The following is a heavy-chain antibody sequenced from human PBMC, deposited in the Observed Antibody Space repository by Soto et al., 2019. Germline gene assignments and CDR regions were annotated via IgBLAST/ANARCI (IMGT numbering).Heavy chain of an antibody. V-gene: IGHV6-1*01. CDR3: ACGYCSSTSGFDY. Sequence: SQSLSLTCAMSGDSVSGDRAACSWIRQSPTRGLGWLGRTYYRSKWYNEYAVSVNSRLTINPNTSKNQFSLQLNSVTPEDTAVYYFACGYCSSTSGFDYWGQGTLVTVSS. CDR1: GDSVSGDRAA. J-gene: IGHJ4*02. D-gene: IGHD2-2*03. CDR2: TYYRSKWYN.